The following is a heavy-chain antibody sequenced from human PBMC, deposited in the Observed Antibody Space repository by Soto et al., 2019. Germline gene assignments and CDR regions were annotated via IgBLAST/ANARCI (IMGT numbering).Heavy chain of an antibody. CDR2: MNLGTGGT. CDR1: GYRFTTHY. CDR3: ARDGNFAFRGYSFGFDF. Sequence: QVQLVQSGAEVKKPGASVTVSCEASGYRFTTHYIHWVRQAPGQGLEWMGRMNLGTGGTTYAQKFQGRVTMTRDTSISTAHMEVSSLKSDDTAMYYCARDGNFAFRGYSFGFDFWGQGTLVTVSS. D-gene: IGHD5-18*01. V-gene: IGHV1-2*06. J-gene: IGHJ4*02.